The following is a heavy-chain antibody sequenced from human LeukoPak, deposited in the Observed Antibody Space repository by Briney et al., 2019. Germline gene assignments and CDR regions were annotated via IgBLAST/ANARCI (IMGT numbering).Heavy chain of an antibody. D-gene: IGHD3-22*01. J-gene: IGHJ4*02. CDR1: GFTFSTNY. Sequence: GGSLRLSCAASGFTFSTNYMSWVRQAPGKGPEWVSVIYSGGSPYYADSAKGRFTISRDNSKNTLYLQMNSLRAEDTAVYYCARDLNYYDSSGYGHWGQGTLVTVSS. CDR2: IYSGGSP. CDR3: ARDLNYYDSSGYGH. V-gene: IGHV3-53*01.